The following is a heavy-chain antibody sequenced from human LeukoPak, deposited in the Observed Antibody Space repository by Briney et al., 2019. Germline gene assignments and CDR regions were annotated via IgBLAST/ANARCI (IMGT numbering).Heavy chain of an antibody. Sequence: SETLSLTCTVSTASINSYYWGWVRQPAGRGLEWIGRIYPTGMTQYDPSLQSRVTMSVDTSQKQFSLNLRSVTAADTAIYFCVRHGYTASHFFLDYWSQGVLVTVSS. D-gene: IGHD5-18*01. CDR3: VRHGYTASHFFLDY. V-gene: IGHV4-4*07. CDR1: TASINSYY. CDR2: IYPTGMT. J-gene: IGHJ4*02.